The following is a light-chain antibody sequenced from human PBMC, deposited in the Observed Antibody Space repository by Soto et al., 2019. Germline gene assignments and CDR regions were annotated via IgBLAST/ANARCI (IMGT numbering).Light chain of an antibody. V-gene: IGLV2-14*01. Sequence: QSVLTQPASVSGSPGQSITISCTGTSSDVGGYNYVSWYQQHPGKAPKLMIYDVSNRPSGVSNRFSGSKSGNTASLTISGLQAEDEADYYCSSYTSSITVYDFGTGTKVTVL. CDR1: SSDVGGYNY. CDR2: DVS. CDR3: SSYTSSITVYD. J-gene: IGLJ1*01.